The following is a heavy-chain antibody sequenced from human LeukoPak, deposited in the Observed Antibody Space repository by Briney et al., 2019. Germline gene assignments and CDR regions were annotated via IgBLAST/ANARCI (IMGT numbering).Heavy chain of an antibody. V-gene: IGHV3-48*01. CDR3: ARGLETTGWYKAFDI. D-gene: IGHD6-19*01. CDR1: GFTFSTYS. CDR2: ISRSGSSTI. Sequence: GRSLRLSCAASGFTFSTYSMHWVRQAPGKGLEWVSYISRSGSSTIYYADSVKGRFTISRDNARNSLYLQMFSLRVEDTAVYYCARGLETTGWYKAFDIWGQGTMVTVSS. J-gene: IGHJ3*02.